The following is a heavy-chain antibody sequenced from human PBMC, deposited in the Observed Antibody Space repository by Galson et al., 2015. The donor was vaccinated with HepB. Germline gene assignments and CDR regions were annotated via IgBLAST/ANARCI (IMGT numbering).Heavy chain of an antibody. D-gene: IGHD2-15*01. CDR2: ISGYNGNT. J-gene: IGHJ4*02. CDR3: ARDLQQYCSGGSCHIPSYY. V-gene: IGHV1-18*04. Sequence: SVKVSCKASGYTFTNYGISWVRQAPGQGLEWMGWISGYNGNTNYAQKLQGRVTMITDTSTSTAYMELRSLRSDDTAVYYCARDLQQYCSGGSCHIPSYYWGQGTLVTVSS. CDR1: GYTFTNYG.